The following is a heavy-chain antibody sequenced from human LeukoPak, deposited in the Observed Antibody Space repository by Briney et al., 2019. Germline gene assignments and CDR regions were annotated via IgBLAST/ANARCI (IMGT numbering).Heavy chain of an antibody. V-gene: IGHV1-2*02. CDR3: ARARRNIVVVPDAIYPWY. J-gene: IGHJ4*02. D-gene: IGHD2-2*01. CDR2: INPNSGGT. Sequence: ASVKVSCKASGYTFTGYYMHWVRQAPGQGLEWMGWINPNSGGTNYAQKFQGRVTMTRDTSISTAYIELSRLRSDDTAVYYCARARRNIVVVPDAIYPWYWGQGTLVTVSS. CDR1: GYTFTGYY.